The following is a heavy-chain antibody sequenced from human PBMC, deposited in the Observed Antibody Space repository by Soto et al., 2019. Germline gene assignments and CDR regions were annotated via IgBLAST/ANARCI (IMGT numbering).Heavy chain of an antibody. CDR3: AWGSTPRKLGWYFDL. CDR1: GFTFSSYS. Sequence: GGSPRLSCAASGFTFSSYSMNWVRQAPGKGLEWVSYISSSSSTIYYADSVKGRFTISRDNAKNSLYLQMNSLRAEDTAVYYCAWGSTPRKLGWYFDLWGRGTLVTVSS. D-gene: IGHD7-27*01. J-gene: IGHJ2*01. V-gene: IGHV3-48*04. CDR2: ISSSSSTI.